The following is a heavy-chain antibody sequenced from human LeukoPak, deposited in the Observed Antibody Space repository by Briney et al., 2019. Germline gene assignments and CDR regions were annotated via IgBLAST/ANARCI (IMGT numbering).Heavy chain of an antibody. D-gene: IGHD2-21*01. CDR3: SRDRHRPDI. CDR2: IYGGGST. V-gene: IGHV3-53*01. CDR1: GFTVSTNY. Sequence: GGSLRLSCAASGFTVSTNYMNWVRQAPGKGLEWVSVIYGGGSTYYADSVKGRFTISRDNSKNTLYLQIKRLAGEDTALYYCSRDRHRPDIWGQGTMVTVSS. J-gene: IGHJ3*02.